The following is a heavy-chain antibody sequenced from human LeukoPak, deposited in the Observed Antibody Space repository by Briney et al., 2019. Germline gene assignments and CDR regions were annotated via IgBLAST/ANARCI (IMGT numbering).Heavy chain of an antibody. D-gene: IGHD3-22*01. CDR3: ARPYYYDSRIDP. Sequence: SETLSLTCAVYGGSFSGYYWSWIRQPPGKGLEWIEEINHSGSTYYNPSLKSRVTMSADTSKNQLSLKLSSVTAADTAVYYCARPYYYDSRIDPWGQGILVTVSS. CDR2: INHSGST. J-gene: IGHJ5*02. CDR1: GGSFSGYY. V-gene: IGHV4-34*01.